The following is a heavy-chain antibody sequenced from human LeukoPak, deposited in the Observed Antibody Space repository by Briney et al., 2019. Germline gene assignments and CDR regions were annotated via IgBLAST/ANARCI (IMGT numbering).Heavy chain of an antibody. CDR3: ARGGGNYHNDY. D-gene: IGHD4-23*01. J-gene: IGHJ4*02. CDR2: IYYSGST. V-gene: IGHV4-30-4*08. CDR1: GGSISSGDYY. Sequence: TLSLTCTVSGGSISSGDYYWSWIRQPPGKGLEWIGYIYYSGSTYYNPSLKSRVTISVDTSKNQFSLKLSSVTAADTAVYYCARGGGNYHNDYWGQGTLVTVSS.